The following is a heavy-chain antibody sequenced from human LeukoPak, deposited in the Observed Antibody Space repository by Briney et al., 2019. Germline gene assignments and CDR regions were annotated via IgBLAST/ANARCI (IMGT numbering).Heavy chain of an antibody. J-gene: IGHJ3*02. D-gene: IGHD5-18*01. CDR1: GGSISSGSYY. CDR3: ATEEIRGYSYGYI. V-gene: IGHV4-61*10. CDR2: IYYSGST. Sequence: SETLSLTCTVSGGSISSGSYYWSWIRQPAGKGLEWIGYIYYSGSTNYNPSLKSRVTISVDTSKNQFSLKLSSVTAADTAVYYCATEEIRGYSYGYIWGQGTMVTVSS.